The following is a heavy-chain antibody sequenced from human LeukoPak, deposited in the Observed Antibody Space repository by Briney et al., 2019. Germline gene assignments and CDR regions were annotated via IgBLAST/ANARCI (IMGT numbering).Heavy chain of an antibody. J-gene: IGHJ6*03. D-gene: IGHD2-15*01. CDR1: GYTFTNYG. CDR3: ARGVRVGSYYYYMDV. V-gene: IGHV1-18*01. Sequence: ASVKVSCKASGYTFTNYGITWVRQAPGQGLEWMGWISTYNGNTNYAQKLQGRVTMSTDTSTSIAYMELRSLRSDDTAVYYCARGVRVGSYYYYMDVWGKGTTVTISS. CDR2: ISTYNGNT.